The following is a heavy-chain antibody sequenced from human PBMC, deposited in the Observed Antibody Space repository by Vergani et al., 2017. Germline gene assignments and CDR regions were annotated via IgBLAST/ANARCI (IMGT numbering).Heavy chain of an antibody. Sequence: QVQLVQSGAEVKKPGASVKVSCKASGDTFTGYYMHWVRQAPGQGLEWMGWINPNSGGTNYAQKFQGRVTMTRDMSISTAYMELSRLRSDDTAVYYCASSNWNHVRPIYAFDIWGQGTMVTVSS. D-gene: IGHD1-14*01. V-gene: IGHV1-2*02. CDR1: GDTFTGYY. CDR2: INPNSGGT. J-gene: IGHJ3*02. CDR3: ASSNWNHVRPIYAFDI.